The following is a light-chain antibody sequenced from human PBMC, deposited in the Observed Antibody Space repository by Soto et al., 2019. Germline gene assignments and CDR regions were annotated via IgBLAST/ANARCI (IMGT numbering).Light chain of an antibody. Sequence: QSVLTQPPSVSGAPGQRVTISCTGSSSNIGAGYDVHWYQQLPGRAPKLLIYGNTNRPSRVPDRFSGSKSGTSASLAITGLQAEDEADYYCLSFDSSLSVVFGGGTKVTVL. V-gene: IGLV1-40*01. CDR2: GNT. CDR1: SSNIGAGYD. J-gene: IGLJ2*01. CDR3: LSFDSSLSVV.